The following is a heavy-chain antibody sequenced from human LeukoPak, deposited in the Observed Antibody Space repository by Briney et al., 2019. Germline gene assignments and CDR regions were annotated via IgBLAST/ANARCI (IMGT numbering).Heavy chain of an antibody. CDR1: SGFSSSFY. D-gene: IGHD6-13*01. Sequence: SETLSLTCTVSSGFSSSFYWSWIRQPPGKGLEWIGYVHYSGSTNYSPSLKSRATISVDTSRSQFSLKLSSVTAADTAVYYSARGYSSSWYYFDNWGQGTLVTVSS. CDR2: VHYSGST. J-gene: IGHJ4*02. CDR3: ARGYSSSWYYFDN. V-gene: IGHV4-59*08.